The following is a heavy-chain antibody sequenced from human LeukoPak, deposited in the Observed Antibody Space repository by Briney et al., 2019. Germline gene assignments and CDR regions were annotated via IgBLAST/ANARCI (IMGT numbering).Heavy chain of an antibody. CDR3: AREPEY. V-gene: IGHV4-59*01. CDR1: TGSMSSYY. CDR2: IYNSGAT. Sequence: PSETLSLTCSVSTGSMSSYYWTWIRQPPGKGLEWIGCIYNSGATYYNPSFKSRVTISVDSSKNQFSLKLTSVTAADTAIYFCAREPEYWGQGALVTVSS. J-gene: IGHJ1*01. D-gene: IGHD1-14*01.